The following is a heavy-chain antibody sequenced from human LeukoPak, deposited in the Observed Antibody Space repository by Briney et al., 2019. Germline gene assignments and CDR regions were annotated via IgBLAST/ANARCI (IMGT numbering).Heavy chain of an antibody. V-gene: IGHV1-8*03. CDR3: ARGLRGYDYYYYYYYYMDV. Sequence: ASVKVSCKASGYTFTSYDINWVRQAPGQGLEWMGWMNPNSGNTGYAQKFQGRVTITRNTSISTAYMELSSLRSKDTAVYYFARGLRGYDYYYYYYYYMDVWGKGTTVTVS. CDR1: GYTFTSYD. D-gene: IGHD5-12*01. CDR2: MNPNSGNT. J-gene: IGHJ6*03.